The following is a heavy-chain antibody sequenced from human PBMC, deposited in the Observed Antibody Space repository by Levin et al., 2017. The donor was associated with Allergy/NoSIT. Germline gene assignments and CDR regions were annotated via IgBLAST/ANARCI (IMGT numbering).Heavy chain of an antibody. Sequence: GGSLRLSCAASGFTFSSYSMNWVRQAPGKGLEWVSSISSSSSYIYYADSVKGRFTISRDNAKNSLYLQMNSLRAEDTAVYYCARDRVPRGIAAAGPEYFQHWGQGTLVTVSS. CDR3: ARDRVPRGIAAAGPEYFQH. D-gene: IGHD6-13*01. J-gene: IGHJ1*01. CDR1: GFTFSSYS. V-gene: IGHV3-21*01. CDR2: ISSSSSYI.